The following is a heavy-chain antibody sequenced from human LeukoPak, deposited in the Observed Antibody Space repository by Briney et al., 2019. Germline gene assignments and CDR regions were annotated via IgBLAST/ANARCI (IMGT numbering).Heavy chain of an antibody. J-gene: IGHJ4*02. Sequence: PGGSLRLSCAASGLIFSKYWMTWVRQAPGKGLEWVASIKPDGSEKYYLDSVKGRFTISRDNSKNTLYLQMNSLRAEDTAVYYCAKDSRWFGSPGDYWGQGTLVTVSS. CDR3: AKDSRWFGSPGDY. D-gene: IGHD3-10*01. CDR2: IKPDGSEK. V-gene: IGHV3-7*03. CDR1: GLIFSKYW.